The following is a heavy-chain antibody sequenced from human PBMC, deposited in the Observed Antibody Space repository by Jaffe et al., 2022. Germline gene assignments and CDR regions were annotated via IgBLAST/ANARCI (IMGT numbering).Heavy chain of an antibody. CDR3: ARGSAIVGYCSGGSCYPFDY. J-gene: IGHJ4*02. V-gene: IGHV4-34*01. CDR1: GGSFSGYY. D-gene: IGHD2-15*01. Sequence: QVQLQQWGAGLLKPSETLSLTCAVYGGSFSGYYWSWIRQPPGKGLEWIGEINHSGSTNYNPSLKSRVTISVDTSKNQFSLKLSSVTAADTAVYYCARGSAIVGYCSGGSCYPFDYWGQGTLVTVSS. CDR2: INHSGST.